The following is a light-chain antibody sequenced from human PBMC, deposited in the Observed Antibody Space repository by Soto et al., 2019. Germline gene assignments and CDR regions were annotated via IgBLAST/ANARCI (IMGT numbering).Light chain of an antibody. CDR1: QDISTS. V-gene: IGKV1-9*01. CDR2: PAS. CDR3: QRLRTYPFS. Sequence: DIQLTQSPSFLSASVGDRVTVSCRASQDISTSLAWFQQKAGKVPQLLVYPASTLQDGVPSRFSGSGSGTYFSLTINNLQAEDCETYYVQRLRTYPFSFGRAKKLDIK. J-gene: IGKJ2*03.